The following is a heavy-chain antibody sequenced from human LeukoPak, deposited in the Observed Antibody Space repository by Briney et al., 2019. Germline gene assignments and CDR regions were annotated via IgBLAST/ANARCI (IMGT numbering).Heavy chain of an antibody. Sequence: SETLSLTCTVSGGSISSGDYSWSWIRQPPGKGLEWIGYIYYSGSTYYNPSLKSRVTISVDTSKNQFSLKLSSVTAADTAVYYCARDPNCSSTSCYGYWGQGTLVTVSS. D-gene: IGHD2-2*01. CDR1: GGSISSGDYS. CDR3: ARDPNCSSTSCYGY. J-gene: IGHJ4*02. V-gene: IGHV4-30-4*01. CDR2: IYYSGST.